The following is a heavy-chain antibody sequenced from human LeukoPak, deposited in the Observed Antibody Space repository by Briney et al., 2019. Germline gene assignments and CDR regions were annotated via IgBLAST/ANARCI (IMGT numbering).Heavy chain of an antibody. CDR1: GLTFSSYW. CDR2: INSDGSST. Sequence: PGGSLRPSCAASGLTFSSYWMHWVRQAPGKGLVWVLRINSDGSSTSYADSVKGRFTISRDNAKNTLYLQMNSLRAEDTAVYYCARRSSGSPPYYFGYWGQGTLVTVSS. J-gene: IGHJ4*02. D-gene: IGHD1-26*01. CDR3: ARRSSGSPPYYFGY. V-gene: IGHV3-74*01.